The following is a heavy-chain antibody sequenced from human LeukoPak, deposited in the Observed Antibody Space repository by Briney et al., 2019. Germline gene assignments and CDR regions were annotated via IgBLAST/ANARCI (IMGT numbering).Heavy chain of an antibody. CDR3: ARGDYYDSSGTPNDAFDI. CDR2: IWYDGSNK. D-gene: IGHD3-22*01. V-gene: IGHV3-33*08. CDR1: GFTFSNYG. J-gene: IGHJ3*02. Sequence: GGSLRLSCAASGFTFSNYGMHWVRQAPGKGLEWVAVIWYDGSNKYYADSVKGRFTISRDNSKNTLYLQMNSLRAEDTAVYYCARGDYYDSSGTPNDAFDIWGQGTMVTVSS.